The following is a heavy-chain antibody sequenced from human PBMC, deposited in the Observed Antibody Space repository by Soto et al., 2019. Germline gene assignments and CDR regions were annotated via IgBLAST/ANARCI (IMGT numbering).Heavy chain of an antibody. CDR1: VASIKSYY. V-gene: IGHV4-4*07. CDR3: ATYSDTSINWFDP. D-gene: IGHD5-12*01. Sequence: ETLSLTCSVSVASIKSYYWAWILQPAGKGLEWIGRIFASVTTNYNPSLRSRVTLSIDTSKNQFSLKLRSVTAAETAMYYCATYSDTSINWFDPWGQGTLVTVSS. CDR2: IFASVTT. J-gene: IGHJ5*02.